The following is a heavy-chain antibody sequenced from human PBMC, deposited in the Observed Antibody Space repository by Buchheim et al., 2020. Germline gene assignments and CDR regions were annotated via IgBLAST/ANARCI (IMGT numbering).Heavy chain of an antibody. Sequence: QVQLVQSGAEVKKPGASVKVSCKASGYTFTSYYMYWVRQAPGQGLEWMGIINPSGGSTSYAQKFQGRVTMTRDTSTRTVYMELSSLRSEDTAVYYCARGEQLTAPYYYYGMDVWGQGTT. CDR3: ARGEQLTAPYYYYGMDV. D-gene: IGHD1/OR15-1a*01. V-gene: IGHV1-46*01. J-gene: IGHJ6*02. CDR1: GYTFTSYY. CDR2: INPSGGST.